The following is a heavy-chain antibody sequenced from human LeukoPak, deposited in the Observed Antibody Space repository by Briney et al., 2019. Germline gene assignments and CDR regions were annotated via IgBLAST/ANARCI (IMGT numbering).Heavy chain of an antibody. CDR3: ARGPITTRSHFDD. CDR1: GGTFSSYA. J-gene: IGHJ4*02. Sequence: SVKVSCKASGGTFSSYAISWVRQAPGQGLEWMGGIIPIFATANYAQKFQGRVTITADESTSTAYMEQSSLRSEDTAVYYCARGPITTRSHFDDWGQGTLVTVSS. D-gene: IGHD3-22*01. V-gene: IGHV1-69*13. CDR2: IIPIFATA.